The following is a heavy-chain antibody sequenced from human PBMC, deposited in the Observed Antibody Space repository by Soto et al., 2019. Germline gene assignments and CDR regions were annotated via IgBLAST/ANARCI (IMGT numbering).Heavy chain of an antibody. CDR2: MNPNSGNT. J-gene: IGHJ4*02. Sequence: QVQLVQSGAEVKKPGASVKVSCKASGYTFTSYDINWVRQATGQGLEWMGWMNPNSGNTGYAQKFQGRVTMTRNTSISTAYMERSSLRSEDTAVYYCARGYYYILTGYYQGNDYWGQGTLVTVSS. V-gene: IGHV1-8*01. CDR3: ARGYYYILTGYYQGNDY. D-gene: IGHD3-9*01. CDR1: GYTFTSYD.